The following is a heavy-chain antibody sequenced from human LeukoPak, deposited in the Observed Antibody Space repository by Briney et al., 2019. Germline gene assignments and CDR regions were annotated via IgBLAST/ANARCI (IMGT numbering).Heavy chain of an antibody. J-gene: IGHJ6*04. CDR2: INHSGST. CDR3: ARVGVSHSSGWTGRYYGMDV. D-gene: IGHD6-19*01. CDR1: GGSFSGYY. V-gene: IGHV4-34*01. Sequence: PSETLSLTCAVYGGSFSGYYWSWIRQPPGKGLEWIGEINHSGSTNYNPSLKSRVTISVDTSKNQFSLKLSSVTAADTAVYYCARVGVSHSSGWTGRYYGMDVWGKGTTVTVSS.